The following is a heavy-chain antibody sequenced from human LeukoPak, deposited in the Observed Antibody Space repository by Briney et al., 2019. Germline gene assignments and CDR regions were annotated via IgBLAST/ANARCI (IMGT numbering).Heavy chain of an antibody. CDR1: GFTVSSNY. Sequence: PGGSLRLSCAASGFTVSSNYMSWVRQAPGKGLEWVSVIYSGGSTYYADSVKGRFTISRHKSKNTLYLQMNSLRAEDTAVYYCAGAPEWRIFDYWGKGTLVTVSS. CDR2: IYSGGST. CDR3: AGAPEWRIFDY. V-gene: IGHV3-53*04. D-gene: IGHD3-3*01. J-gene: IGHJ4*02.